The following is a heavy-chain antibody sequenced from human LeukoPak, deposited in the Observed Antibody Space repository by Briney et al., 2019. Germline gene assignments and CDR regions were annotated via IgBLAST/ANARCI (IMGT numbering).Heavy chain of an antibody. V-gene: IGHV1-69*04. CDR3: ARGLAISDIVDP. D-gene: IGHD2-15*01. CDR1: GGSFSSSS. Sequence: GSSVKVSCQTSGGSFSSSSINWVRQAPGQGLEWVGRIIPFLNKANYAHTFQGRVTITADKSTGTAYMELTSLRSDDTAVYYCARGLAISDIVDPWGQGTLVTVSS. J-gene: IGHJ5*02. CDR2: IIPFLNKA.